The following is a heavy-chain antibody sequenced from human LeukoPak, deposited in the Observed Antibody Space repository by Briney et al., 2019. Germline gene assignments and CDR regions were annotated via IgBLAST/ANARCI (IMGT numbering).Heavy chain of an antibody. CDR3: ARDVQGPYDSSVYPDY. D-gene: IGHD3-22*01. CDR1: GFTFSSYS. V-gene: IGHV3-21*01. J-gene: IGHJ4*02. CDR2: ISSSSSYI. Sequence: GSLRLSCAASGFTFSSYSMNWVRQAPGKGLEWVSSISSSSSYIYYADSVKGRFTISRDNAKNSLYLQMNSLRAEDTAVYYCARDVQGPYDSSVYPDYWGQGPLVTVSS.